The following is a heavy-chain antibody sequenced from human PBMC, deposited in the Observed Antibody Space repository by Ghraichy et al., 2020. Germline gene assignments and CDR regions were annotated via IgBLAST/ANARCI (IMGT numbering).Heavy chain of an antibody. CDR2: ISWNSGSI. Sequence: GGSLRLSCAASGFTFDDYAMHWVRQAPGKGLEWVSGISWNSGSIGYADSVKGRFTISRDNAKNSLYLQMNSLRAEDTALYYCAKGTDIRGYSYDFDYWGQGTLVTVSS. CDR3: AKGTDIRGYSYDFDY. V-gene: IGHV3-9*01. CDR1: GFTFDDYA. J-gene: IGHJ4*02. D-gene: IGHD5-18*01.